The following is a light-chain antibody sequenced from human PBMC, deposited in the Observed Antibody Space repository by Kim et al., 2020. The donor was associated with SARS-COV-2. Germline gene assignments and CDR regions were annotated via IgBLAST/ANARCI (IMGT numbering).Light chain of an antibody. Sequence: ASVGDRVTITCRAGHDIRNYLAWYQQKPGKVPQLLIYAASTLQSGVPSRFSGSGSGTDFALTISSLQPEDVATYYCQKYNSAPWAFGQGTKVDIK. CDR1: HDIRNY. V-gene: IGKV1-27*01. J-gene: IGKJ1*01. CDR2: AAS. CDR3: QKYNSAPWA.